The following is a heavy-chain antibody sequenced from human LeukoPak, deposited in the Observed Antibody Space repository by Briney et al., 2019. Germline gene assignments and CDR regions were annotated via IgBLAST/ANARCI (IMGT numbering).Heavy chain of an antibody. J-gene: IGHJ4*02. D-gene: IGHD3-9*01. CDR2: ISSSGSTI. CDR3: ARSLNFDWLLYYFDY. V-gene: IGHV3-11*01. Sequence: GGSLRLSCAASGFTFSDYYMSWIRQAPGKGLEWVSYISSSGSTIYYADSVKGRFTISRDNAKNSLYLQMNSLRAEDTAAYYCARSLNFDWLLYYFDYWGQGTLVTVSS. CDR1: GFTFSDYY.